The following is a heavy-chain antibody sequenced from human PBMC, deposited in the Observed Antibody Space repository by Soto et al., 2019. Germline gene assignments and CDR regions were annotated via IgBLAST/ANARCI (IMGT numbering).Heavy chain of an antibody. CDR3: ARAVVVAGFDY. V-gene: IGHV4-34*01. Sequence: SETLSLTCAVYGGSFSGYYWSWIRQPPGKGLEWIGEINHSGSTNYNPSLKSRVTISVDTSKSQFSLKLSSVTAADTAVYSCARAVVVAGFDYWGQGTLVTVSS. J-gene: IGHJ4*02. CDR2: INHSGST. CDR1: GGSFSGYY. D-gene: IGHD6-19*01.